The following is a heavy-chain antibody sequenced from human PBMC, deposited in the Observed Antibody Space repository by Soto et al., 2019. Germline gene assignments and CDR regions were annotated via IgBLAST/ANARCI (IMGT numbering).Heavy chain of an antibody. D-gene: IGHD3-10*01. CDR3: AKDYYGSGSYFVSRSYYYGMDV. Sequence: GGSLRLSCAASGFTFSSYGMHWVRQAPGKGLEWVAVISYDGSNKYYADSVKGRFTISRDNSKNTLYLQMNSLRAEDTAVYYCAKDYYGSGSYFVSRSYYYGMDVWGQGTTVTVSS. CDR2: ISYDGSNK. CDR1: GFTFSSYG. V-gene: IGHV3-30*18. J-gene: IGHJ6*02.